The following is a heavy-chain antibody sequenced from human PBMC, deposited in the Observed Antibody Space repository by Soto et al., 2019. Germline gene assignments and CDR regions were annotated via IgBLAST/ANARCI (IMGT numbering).Heavy chain of an antibody. Sequence: QVPLVESGGGVVQPGRSLRLSCAASGFTFSSYGMHWVRQAPGKGLEWVAVISYDESNKYYADSVKGRFTISRDNSKNTLYLQMNSLRAEDTAVYYCARSPYSVSYLAYFDYWGQGTLVTVSS. V-gene: IGHV3-30*03. CDR3: ARSPYSVSYLAYFDY. D-gene: IGHD1-26*01. CDR1: GFTFSSYG. CDR2: ISYDESNK. J-gene: IGHJ4*02.